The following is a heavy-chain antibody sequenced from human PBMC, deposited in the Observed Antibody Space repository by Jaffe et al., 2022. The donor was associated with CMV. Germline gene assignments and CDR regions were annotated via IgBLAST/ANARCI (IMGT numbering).Heavy chain of an antibody. CDR2: IDWDTDK. Sequence: QVTLRESGPALVKPTQTLTLTCTFSGFSLTTEGMCVTWIRQPPGKALEWLARIDWDTDKFYSTSLKTRLTISKDTSKNQVVLTMTNMEPVDTATYYCARMPYYDFGSVHHYYMDVWGKGTTVTVSS. CDR3: ARMPYYDFGSVHHYYMDV. CDR1: GFSLTTEGMC. J-gene: IGHJ6*03. D-gene: IGHD3-16*01. V-gene: IGHV2-70*17.